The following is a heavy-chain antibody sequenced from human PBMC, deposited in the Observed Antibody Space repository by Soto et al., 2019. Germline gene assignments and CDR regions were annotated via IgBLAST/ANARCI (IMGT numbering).Heavy chain of an antibody. J-gene: IGHJ4*02. CDR1: GGSISSGDYY. CDR3: ARDPGIEAAGNPRFAY. V-gene: IGHV4-30-4*01. Sequence: QVQLQESGPGLVKPSQTLSLTCTVSGGSISSGDYYWSWIRQPPGKGLEWIGYIYYSGSTYYNPYIKSRVTISVDTSKNQFSLKLSSVTAADKAVYYCARDPGIEAAGNPRFAYWGQGTLVTVSS. D-gene: IGHD6-13*01. CDR2: IYYSGST.